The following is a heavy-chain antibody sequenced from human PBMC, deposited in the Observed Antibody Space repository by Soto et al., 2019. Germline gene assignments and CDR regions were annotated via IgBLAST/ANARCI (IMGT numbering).Heavy chain of an antibody. CDR1: GFTFGDYA. V-gene: IGHV3-49*04. D-gene: IGHD3-16*02. CDR3: TSGRAHDYVWGSYH. J-gene: IGHJ4*02. CDR2: IRSKAYGGTT. Sequence: HPGGSMRLSCTASGFTFGDYAMRWVRQAPGKGLEWVGFIRSKAYGGTTEYAASVKGRFTISRDDSKSIAYLQMNSLKTEDTAVYHCTSGRAHDYVWGSYHWGQGTLVTVSS.